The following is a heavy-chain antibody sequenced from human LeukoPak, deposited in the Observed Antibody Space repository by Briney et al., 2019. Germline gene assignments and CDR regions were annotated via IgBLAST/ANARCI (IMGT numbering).Heavy chain of an antibody. CDR1: GFNFFSYT. J-gene: IGHJ4*02. CDR3: AKEEAGSETNFFDY. CDR2: ISSAGSYI. Sequence: GGSLRLSCGASGFNFFSYTINWVRQAPGKGLEWVASISSAGSYIYYADSVKGRFTISRDNSNNSLYLQMHSLRAEDTGVYYCAKEEAGSETNFFDYWGQGTLVTVSS. V-gene: IGHV3-21*01. D-gene: IGHD6-19*01.